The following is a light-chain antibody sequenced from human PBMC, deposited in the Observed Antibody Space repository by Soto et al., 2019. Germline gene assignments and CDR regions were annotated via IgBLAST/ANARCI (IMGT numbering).Light chain of an antibody. Sequence: DIVMTQSPDSLAVSLGESATINCKSSQSVLYSCNNKNYLAWYQQKPGQHPKLLIYWASTRESGVPDRFSGSGSGTDFTLTISSLQAEDVAVYYCQQYYSTPLTFGQGTRLEIK. J-gene: IGKJ5*01. CDR2: WAS. CDR1: QSVLYSCNNKNY. V-gene: IGKV4-1*01. CDR3: QQYYSTPLT.